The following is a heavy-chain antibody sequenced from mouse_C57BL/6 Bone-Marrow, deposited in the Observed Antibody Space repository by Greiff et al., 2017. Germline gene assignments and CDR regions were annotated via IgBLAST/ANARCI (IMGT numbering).Heavy chain of an antibody. J-gene: IGHJ2*01. CDR2: ILPGSGST. V-gene: IGHV1-9*01. Sequence: QVQLQQSGAELMKPGASVKLSCKATGYTFTGYWLEWVKQRPGHGLEWIGEILPGSGSTNYNEKFKGKATFTADTSSNTAYMQLSSLTTEDSAIYYCARERGSYYGSSSYFDYWGQGTTLTVSS. CDR3: ARERGSYYGSSSYFDY. CDR1: GYTFTGYW. D-gene: IGHD1-1*01.